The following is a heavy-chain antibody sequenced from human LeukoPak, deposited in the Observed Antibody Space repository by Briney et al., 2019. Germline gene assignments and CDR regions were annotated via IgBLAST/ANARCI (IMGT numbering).Heavy chain of an antibody. J-gene: IGHJ4*02. V-gene: IGHV3-30*18. CDR3: AKDPHSSGWYFTAFDY. CDR2: ISYDGSNT. Sequence: GGSLRLSCAAAGFTFSNYGMHGVRQAPGKGLEGVAVISYDGSNTVYEDSVKGRFTISRDNSKNTLYLQVNSLRAEDTAVYYCAKDPHSSGWYFTAFDYWGQGTLVTVSS. CDR1: GFTFSNYG. D-gene: IGHD6-19*01.